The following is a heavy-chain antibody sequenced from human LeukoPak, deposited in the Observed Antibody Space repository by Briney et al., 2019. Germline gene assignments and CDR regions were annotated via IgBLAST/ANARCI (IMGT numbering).Heavy chain of an antibody. V-gene: IGHV4-38-2*02. Sequence: SETLSLTCTVSGYSISSGYYWGWIRQPPGKGLEWIGSIYHSGSTYYNPSLKSRVTISVDTSKNQFSLKLSSVTAADTAVYYCARTPSPGYYDSSGYPLYYFDYWGQGTLVTVSS. D-gene: IGHD3-22*01. CDR2: IYHSGST. J-gene: IGHJ4*02. CDR3: ARTPSPGYYDSSGYPLYYFDY. CDR1: GYSISSGYY.